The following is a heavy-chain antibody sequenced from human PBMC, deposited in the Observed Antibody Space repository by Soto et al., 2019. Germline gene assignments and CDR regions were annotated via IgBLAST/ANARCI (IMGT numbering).Heavy chain of an antibody. V-gene: IGHV4-61*01. CDR3: ARSAGFVVDF. Sequence: QVQLQESGPGLGKPSETLSLTCSVSGGSVSSGSYSWGWIRQPPGKGLGGIGYMSYRGRTNYNPSRQSRVNVSVDTSKNQFSLKLTSVTAAEKAMYYCARSAGFVVDFWGHGTLVTVTS. D-gene: IGHD3-10*01. CDR1: GGSVSSGSYS. J-gene: IGHJ4*01. CDR2: MSYRGRT.